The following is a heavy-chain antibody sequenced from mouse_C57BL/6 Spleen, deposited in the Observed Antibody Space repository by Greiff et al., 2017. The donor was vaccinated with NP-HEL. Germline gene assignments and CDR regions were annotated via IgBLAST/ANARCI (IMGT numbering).Heavy chain of an antibody. CDR2: IYPGDGDT. Sequence: VQLQQSGPELVKPGASVKISCKASGYAFSSSWMNWVKQRPGKGLEWIGRIYPGDGDTNYNGKFKGKATLTADKSSSTAYMQLSSLTSEDSAVYLCARAYSNYWFAYWGQGTLVTVSA. CDR1: GYAFSSSW. CDR3: ARAYSNYWFAY. D-gene: IGHD2-5*01. J-gene: IGHJ3*01. V-gene: IGHV1-82*01.